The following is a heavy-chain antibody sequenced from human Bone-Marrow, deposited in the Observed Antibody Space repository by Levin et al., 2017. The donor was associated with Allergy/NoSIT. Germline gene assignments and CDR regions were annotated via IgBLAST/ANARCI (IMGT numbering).Heavy chain of an antibody. J-gene: IGHJ6*02. Sequence: GGSLRRSWEASGFTFSSYDMHWVRQATGKGLEWVSSIGTAGDTYYPGSVKGRFTISRENAQKFLYLQMNSLRAGDTAVYYCARGRGSGQYYYDMDVWGQGTTVTVSS. V-gene: IGHV3-13*01. D-gene: IGHD3-10*01. CDR1: GFTFSSYD. CDR2: IGTAGDT. CDR3: ARGRGSGQYYYDMDV.